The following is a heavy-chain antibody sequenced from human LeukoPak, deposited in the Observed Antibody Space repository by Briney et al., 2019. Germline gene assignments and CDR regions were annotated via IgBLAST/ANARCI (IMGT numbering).Heavy chain of an antibody. V-gene: IGHV3-7*01. CDR1: GFIFSRHW. Sequence: PGGSLRLSCAASGFIFSRHWMSWVRQAPGKGLEWVANIRQDETEKFYVDSVKGRFTISRDNAKNSLYLQMSNLRAEDTAVYYCVRDQYSVVIPAAGSFDIWGQGIVVTVSS. J-gene: IGHJ3*02. D-gene: IGHD2-2*01. CDR3: VRDQYSVVIPAAGSFDI. CDR2: IRQDETEK.